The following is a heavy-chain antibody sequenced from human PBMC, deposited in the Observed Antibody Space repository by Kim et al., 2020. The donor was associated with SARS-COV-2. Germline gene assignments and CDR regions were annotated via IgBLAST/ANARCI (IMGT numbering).Heavy chain of an antibody. CDR1: GGSFSGYY. J-gene: IGHJ4*02. V-gene: IGHV4-34*01. Sequence: SETLSLTCAVYGGSFSGYYWSWIRQPPGKGLEWIGEINHSGSTNYNPSLKSRVTISVDTSKNQFSLKLSSVTAADTAVYFCARGLPGIAVAGFSPSGVVVDFWGQRTLVTVSS. D-gene: IGHD6-19*01. CDR3: ARGLPGIAVAGFSPSGVVVDF. CDR2: INHSGST.